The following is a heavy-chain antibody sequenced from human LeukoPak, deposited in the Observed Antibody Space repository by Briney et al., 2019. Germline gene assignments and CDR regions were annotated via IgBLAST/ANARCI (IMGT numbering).Heavy chain of an antibody. J-gene: IGHJ4*02. CDR2: ISSSSYI. Sequence: PGGSLRLSCAASGFTFSSYSMNWVRQAPGKGLEWVSSISSSSYIYYADSVKGRFTISRDNAKNSLYLQMNSLRAEDTAVYYCARDKGGYYGSGSYYYWGQGTLVTVSS. D-gene: IGHD3-10*01. V-gene: IGHV3-21*01. CDR3: ARDKGGYYGSGSYYY. CDR1: GFTFSSYS.